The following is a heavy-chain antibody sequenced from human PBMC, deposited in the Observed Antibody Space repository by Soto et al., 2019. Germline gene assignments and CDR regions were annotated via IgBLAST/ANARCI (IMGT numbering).Heavy chain of an antibody. D-gene: IGHD3-3*01. Sequence: QMQLVQSGPEVKKPGTSVKVSCKASGFTFTSSAVQWVRQARGQRLEWIGWIVVGSGNTNYAQKFQERVTITRDMSTSTAYMELSSLRCEDTAVYYCAAGTKSAGYYDFWSGYPNPYGMDVWGQGTTVTVSS. CDR1: GFTFTSSA. CDR2: IVVGSGNT. J-gene: IGHJ6*02. V-gene: IGHV1-58*01. CDR3: AAGTKSAGYYDFWSGYPNPYGMDV.